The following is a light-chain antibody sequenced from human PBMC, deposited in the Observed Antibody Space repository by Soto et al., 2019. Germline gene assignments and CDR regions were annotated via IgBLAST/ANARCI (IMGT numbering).Light chain of an antibody. V-gene: IGLV1-44*01. CDR3: AAWDDSLNVVV. CDR1: SSNIGSNT. CDR2: SNN. Sequence: QSVLTQPPSASGTPGQRVTISCSGSSSNIGSNTVNWYQQLPGTAPKLLIYSNNQRPSGVPDRFSCSKSGTSASLAISGLQSEDEADYYCAAWDDSLNVVVFGGGTKVTVL. J-gene: IGLJ2*01.